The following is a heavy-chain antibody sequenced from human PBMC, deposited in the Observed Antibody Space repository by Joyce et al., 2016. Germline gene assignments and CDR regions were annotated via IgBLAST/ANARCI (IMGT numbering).Heavy chain of an antibody. CDR3: VRGISARPGGPNWFDP. CDR1: GFSFSGYW. V-gene: IGHV3-74*01. D-gene: IGHD6-6*01. J-gene: IGHJ5*02. Sequence: EVQLVESGGGLVQPGGSLRLSCAASGFSFSGYWRHWVRQAPGRVLVWVSRINTDGSSTGFADSVKCRFTISRDNAKNTLYLQMNSLRAEDTAVYYCVRGISARPGGPNWFDPWGQGTLVTVSS. CDR2: INTDGSST.